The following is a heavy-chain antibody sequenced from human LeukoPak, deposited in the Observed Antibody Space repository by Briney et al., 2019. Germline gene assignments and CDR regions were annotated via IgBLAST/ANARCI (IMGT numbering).Heavy chain of an antibody. CDR2: IYYSGST. V-gene: IGHV4-59*01. CDR1: GGSFSGYY. D-gene: IGHD3-22*01. J-gene: IGHJ6*03. CDR3: ARAIVVVKEYYYYMDV. Sequence: PSETLSLTCAVYGGSFSGYYWSWIRQPPGRGLEWIGYIYYSGSTNYNPSLKSRVTISVDTSKNQFSLKLSSVTAADTAVYYCARAIVVVKEYYYYMDVWGKGTTVTVSS.